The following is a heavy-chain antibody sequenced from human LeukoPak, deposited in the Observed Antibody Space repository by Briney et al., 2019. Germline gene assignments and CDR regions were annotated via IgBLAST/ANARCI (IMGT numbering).Heavy chain of an antibody. CDR2: ISYDGSNK. CDR1: GFSFSTYA. J-gene: IGHJ4*02. V-gene: IGHV3-30-3*01. D-gene: IGHD1-26*01. Sequence: GGSLRLSCAASGFSFSTYAMGWVRQAPGKGLEWVAVISYDGSNKYYADSVKGRFTISRDNSKNTLYLQMNSLRAEDTAVYYCARSSGSYAVYYYFDYWGQGTLVTVSS. CDR3: ARSSGSYAVYYYFDY.